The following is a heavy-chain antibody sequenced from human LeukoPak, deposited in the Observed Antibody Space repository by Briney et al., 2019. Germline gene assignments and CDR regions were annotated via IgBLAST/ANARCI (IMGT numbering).Heavy chain of an antibody. CDR3: AKEMLRGYYYYGMDV. D-gene: IGHD3-10*01. Sequence: GGSLRLSCAASRFTFSSYGMTWVRQAPGKGLEWVSTISDTGGGTFYADSVKGRFTISRDNSQNTLFLQMNRLRVDDTAIYYCAKEMLRGYYYYGMDVWGQGTTVTVSS. J-gene: IGHJ6*02. CDR1: RFTFSSYG. CDR2: ISDTGGGT. V-gene: IGHV3-23*01.